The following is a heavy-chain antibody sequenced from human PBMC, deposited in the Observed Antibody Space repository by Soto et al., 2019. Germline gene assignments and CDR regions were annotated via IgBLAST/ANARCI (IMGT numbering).Heavy chain of an antibody. CDR3: VKLGRITMIVVVKRIYYFDY. CDR1: GFTFSSYA. V-gene: IGHV3-64D*08. D-gene: IGHD3-22*01. Sequence: GGSLRLSCSASGFTFSSYAMHWVRQAPGKGLEYVSAISSNGVSTYYADSVKGRFTISRDNSKNTLYLQMSSLRAEDTAVYYCVKLGRITMIVVVKRIYYFDYWGQGTLVTVSS. J-gene: IGHJ4*02. CDR2: ISSNGVST.